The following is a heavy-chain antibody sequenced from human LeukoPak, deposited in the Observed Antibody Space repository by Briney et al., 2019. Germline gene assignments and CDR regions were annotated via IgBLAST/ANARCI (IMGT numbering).Heavy chain of an antibody. Sequence: GGSLRLSCAASGFTFSSYWMHWVRQAPGKGLLWVSRINSDGSSTSYADSVKGRFTISRDNSKNTLYLQMNSLRAEDTAVYYCARDMNYYDSSGYYLPTNWFDPWGQGTLVTVSS. CDR1: GFTFSSYW. J-gene: IGHJ5*02. V-gene: IGHV3-74*01. D-gene: IGHD3-22*01. CDR3: ARDMNYYDSSGYYLPTNWFDP. CDR2: INSDGSST.